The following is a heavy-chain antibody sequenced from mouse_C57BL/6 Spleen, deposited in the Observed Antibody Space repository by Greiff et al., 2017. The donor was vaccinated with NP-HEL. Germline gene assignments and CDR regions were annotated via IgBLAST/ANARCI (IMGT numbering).Heavy chain of an antibody. CDR2: IYPGSGST. Sequence: QVQLQQPGAELVKPGASVKMSCKASGYTFTSYWITWVKQRPGQGLEWIGDIYPGSGSTNYNEKFKSKATLTVDTSSSTAYMQLSSLTSEDSAVYYCARRDGNYGYFDYWGQGTTLTVSS. D-gene: IGHD2-1*01. CDR3: ARRDGNYGYFDY. V-gene: IGHV1-55*01. J-gene: IGHJ2*01. CDR1: GYTFTSYW.